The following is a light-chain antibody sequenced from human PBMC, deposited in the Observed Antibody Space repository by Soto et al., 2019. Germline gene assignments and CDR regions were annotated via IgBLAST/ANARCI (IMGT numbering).Light chain of an antibody. CDR1: SSDVCNYNF. CDR3: SSYSGSNDMV. V-gene: IGLV2-8*01. CDR2: EVT. J-gene: IGLJ3*02. Sequence: QSALTQPPSASGSPGQSVTLSCTGTSSDVCNYNFVSWYPQHPGKAPKLMIFEVTKRPSGVPHRFSGSKSGNTASLTVSGLQPEDEADYYCSSYSGSNDMVFGGGTKLTVL.